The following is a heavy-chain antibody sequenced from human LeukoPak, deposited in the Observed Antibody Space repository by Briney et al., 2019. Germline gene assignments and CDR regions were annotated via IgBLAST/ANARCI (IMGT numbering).Heavy chain of an antibody. CDR1: GFTFSKHG. J-gene: IGHJ3*01. CDR3: VRDSHSSYDYSPV. D-gene: IGHD3-3*01. Sequence: GSLRLSCEGSGFTFSKHGLNWVRQAPGKGLEWVSSISSSGAYIYYADSLQGRFTISRDNAKNSLHLQMNSLRAEDTAVYYCVRDSHSSYDYSPVWGQGTMVTVSS. CDR2: ISSSGAYI. V-gene: IGHV3-21*01.